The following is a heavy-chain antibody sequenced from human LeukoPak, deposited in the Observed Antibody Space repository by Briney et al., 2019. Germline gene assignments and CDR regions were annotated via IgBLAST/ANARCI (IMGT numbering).Heavy chain of an antibody. D-gene: IGHD4/OR15-4a*01. J-gene: IGHJ4*02. CDR3: ARRAGAYSHPYDY. V-gene: IGHV3-53*01. CDR1: GFTVSNSE. CDR2: IYNSSRI. Sequence: GGSLRLSCAASGFTVSNSEMKWVRQAPGKGLEWVSFIYNSSRIHYSDSVKGRFTISRDNSKNTLYLQMNSLRAEDTAVYYCARRAGAYSHPYDYWGQGTLVTVSS.